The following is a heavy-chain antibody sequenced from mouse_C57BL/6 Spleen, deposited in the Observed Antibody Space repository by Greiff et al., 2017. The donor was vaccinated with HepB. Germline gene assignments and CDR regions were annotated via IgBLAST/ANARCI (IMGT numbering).Heavy chain of an antibody. V-gene: IGHV1-81*01. D-gene: IGHD2-3*01. J-gene: IGHJ4*01. CDR2: IYPRSGNT. CDR1: GYTFTSYG. CDR3: AGDDGYYAMDY. Sequence: QVHVKQSGAELARPGASVKLSCKASGYTFTSYGISWVKQRTGQGLEWIGEIYPRSGNTYYNEKFKGKATLTADKSSSTAYMELRSLTSEDSAVYFCAGDDGYYAMDYWGQGTSVTVSS.